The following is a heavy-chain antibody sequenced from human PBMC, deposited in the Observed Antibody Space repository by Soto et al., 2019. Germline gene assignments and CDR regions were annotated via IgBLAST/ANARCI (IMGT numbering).Heavy chain of an antibody. Sequence: SETLSLTCTVSGGSISSGGYYWSWIRQHPGKGLEWIGYIYYSGSTYYNPSLKSRVTISVDTSKNQFSLKLRSVTAADTAVYYCASERVGYYYDSSGGMDVWGQGTTVTVS. J-gene: IGHJ6*02. CDR2: IYYSGST. D-gene: IGHD3-22*01. V-gene: IGHV4-31*03. CDR1: GGSISSGGYY. CDR3: ASERVGYYYDSSGGMDV.